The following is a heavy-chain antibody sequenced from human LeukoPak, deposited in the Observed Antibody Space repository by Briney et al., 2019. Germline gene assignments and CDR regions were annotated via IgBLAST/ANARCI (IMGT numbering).Heavy chain of an antibody. Sequence: GGSLRLSCAASGFTFSSYRMNWVRQAPGKGLEWVSSISSSSSYIYYADSVKGRFTISRDNAKNSLYLQMNSLRAEDTAVYYCARDGTTSSSVNFDYWGQGTLVTVSS. CDR1: GFTFSSYR. V-gene: IGHV3-21*01. CDR3: ARDGTTSSSVNFDY. J-gene: IGHJ4*02. CDR2: ISSSSSYI. D-gene: IGHD6-6*01.